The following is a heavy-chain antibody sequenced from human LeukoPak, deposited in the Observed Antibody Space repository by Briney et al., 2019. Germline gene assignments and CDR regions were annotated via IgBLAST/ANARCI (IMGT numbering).Heavy chain of an antibody. CDR2: ISSSSSYI. D-gene: IGHD2-2*01. V-gene: IGHV3-21*04. Sequence: GGSLRLSCAAPGFTSSSYSMNWVRQAPGKGLEWVSSISSSSSYIYYADSVKGRFTISRDNSKNTLYLQMNSLRAEDTAVYYCARLFKVVPAAIHTWGQGTLVTVSS. J-gene: IGHJ5*02. CDR3: ARLFKVVPAAIHT. CDR1: GFTSSSYS.